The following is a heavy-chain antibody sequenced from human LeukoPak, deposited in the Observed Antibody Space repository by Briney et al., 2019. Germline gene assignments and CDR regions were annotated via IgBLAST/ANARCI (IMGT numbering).Heavy chain of an antibody. CDR3: VKDLTGTWSFDY. CDR2: IGPNGAST. D-gene: IGHD3-9*01. CDR1: GFTFSNHF. Sequence: PGESLRLSCSTSGFTFSNHFMHWVRQAPGKGLEYVSSIGPNGASTLYADSVKGRFTISRDSSKNALYLQLTSLRLEDTALYYCVKDLTGTWSFDYWGQGTLVTVSS. J-gene: IGHJ4*02. V-gene: IGHV3-64D*06.